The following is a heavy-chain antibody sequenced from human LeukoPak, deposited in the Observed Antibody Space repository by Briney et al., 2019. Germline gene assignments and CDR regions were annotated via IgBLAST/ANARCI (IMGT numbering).Heavy chain of an antibody. V-gene: IGHV6-1*01. CDR1: GDSVSSNSAA. CDR2: TYYRSKWYY. CDR3: ASSPIAVAGNNWFDP. J-gene: IGHJ5*02. D-gene: IGHD6-19*01. Sequence: QTLSLTCAISGDSVSSNSAAWNWIRQSPSRGLEWLGRTYYRSKWYYDYAVSVKSRITINPDTSKNQFSLQLNSVTPDDTAVYYCASSPIAVAGNNWFDPWGQGTLVTVSS.